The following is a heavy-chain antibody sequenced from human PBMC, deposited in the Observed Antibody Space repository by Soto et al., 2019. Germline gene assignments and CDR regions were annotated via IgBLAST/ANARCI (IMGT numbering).Heavy chain of an antibody. Sequence: QITLKESGPTLVKPTQTLTLTCTFSGFSLSTSGVGVGWIRQPPAKALEWLALIYWDDDKRYSPSLKSRLTITEDTSKNQVVLTMTKMDPVDTGTYYCASALYCSGGVCDAFDVWGQGTMVTVSS. CDR2: IYWDDDK. J-gene: IGHJ3*01. CDR3: ASALYCSGGVCDAFDV. D-gene: IGHD2-8*02. CDR1: GFSLSTSGVG. V-gene: IGHV2-5*02.